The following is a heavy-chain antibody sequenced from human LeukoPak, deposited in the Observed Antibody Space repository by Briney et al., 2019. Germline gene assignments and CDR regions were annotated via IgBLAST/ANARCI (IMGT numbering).Heavy chain of an antibody. Sequence: GGSLRLSCSASRFTFRSYAMHWVRQAPGKGLAWVSVISSGADSTYYADSVKGRFTISRDNSKNTLYLHMNSLRAEDTAVYYCAKPLEKYTYGGNFDYWGQGILVTVSS. CDR1: RFTFRSYA. V-gene: IGHV3-23*01. J-gene: IGHJ4*02. CDR3: AKPLEKYTYGGNFDY. D-gene: IGHD4-23*01. CDR2: ISSGADST.